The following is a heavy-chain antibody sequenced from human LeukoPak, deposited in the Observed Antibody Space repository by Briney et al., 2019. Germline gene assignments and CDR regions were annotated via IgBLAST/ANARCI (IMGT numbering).Heavy chain of an antibody. CDR2: MYYDGST. CDR3: ARSLGSPLFDY. Sequence: SETLSLTCSVSGASIFSTTFYWGWIRQPPGKGLEWIGSMYYDGSTYYNPSLKSRVSISVDTSNNQFSLKLTSVTAADTAVYYCARSLGSPLFDYWGQGTLVTVSS. J-gene: IGHJ4*02. CDR1: GASIFSTTFY. V-gene: IGHV4-39*01. D-gene: IGHD2-15*01.